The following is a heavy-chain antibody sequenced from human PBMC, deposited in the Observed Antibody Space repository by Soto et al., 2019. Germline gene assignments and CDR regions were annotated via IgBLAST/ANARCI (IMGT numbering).Heavy chain of an antibody. V-gene: IGHV4-30-4*01. CDR3: ARDHGSEQLGYYFDY. CDR2: IYYSGST. J-gene: IGHJ4*02. Sequence: QVQLQESGPGLVKPSQTLSLTCTVSGGSISSGDYYWSWIRQPPGKGLEWIGYIYYSGSTYYNPSLKSRVTISGDTSKNQFSLKLSSVTAADTAVYYCARDHGSEQLGYYFDYWGQGTLVTVSS. CDR1: GGSISSGDYY. D-gene: IGHD6-6*01.